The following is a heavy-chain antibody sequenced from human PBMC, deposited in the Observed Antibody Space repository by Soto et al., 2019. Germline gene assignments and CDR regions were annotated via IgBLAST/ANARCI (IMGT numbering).Heavy chain of an antibody. CDR2: ISAYNGNT. Sequence: GASVKVSCKASGYTFTSYGISWVRQAPGQGLEWMGWISAYNGNTNYAQKVQGRVTMTTDTSTSTAYMELRSLRSDDTAVYYCPRSFYWGFGEPSYFDSWGKGTLVTVSS. CDR3: PRSFYWGFGEPSYFDS. J-gene: IGHJ4*02. V-gene: IGHV1-18*01. D-gene: IGHD3-10*01. CDR1: GYTFTSYG.